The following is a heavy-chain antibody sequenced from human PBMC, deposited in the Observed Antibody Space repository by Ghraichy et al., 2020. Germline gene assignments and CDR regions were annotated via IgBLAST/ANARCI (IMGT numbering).Heavy chain of an antibody. D-gene: IGHD2-2*02. J-gene: IGHJ4*02. CDR1: GGSISSYY. V-gene: IGHV4-59*01. CDR3: ARGRYCSSTSCYRGTHFDY. CDR2: IYYSGST. Sequence: SETLSLTCTVSGGSISSYYWSWIRQPPGKGLEWIGYIYYSGSTNYNPSLKSRVTISVDTSKNQFSLKLSSVTAADTAVYYCARGRYCSSTSCYRGTHFDYWGQGTLVTVSS.